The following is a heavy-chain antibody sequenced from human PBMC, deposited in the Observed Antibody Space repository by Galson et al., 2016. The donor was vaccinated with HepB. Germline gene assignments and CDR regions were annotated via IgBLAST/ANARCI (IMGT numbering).Heavy chain of an antibody. V-gene: IGHV5-51*01. CDR2: IFPGDSDT. CDR3: ARLVSSYYTWFSS. CDR1: GYSFISYW. J-gene: IGHJ5*01. Sequence: QSGAEVKKPGESLKISCKGSGYSFISYWIGWVRQMPGKGLEWMGIIFPGDSDTRYSPSFQGQVTISVDKSTSTAYLQWSSLQASDSAMYYCARLVSSYYTWFSSCGQGTLVTVSS. D-gene: IGHD5-18*01.